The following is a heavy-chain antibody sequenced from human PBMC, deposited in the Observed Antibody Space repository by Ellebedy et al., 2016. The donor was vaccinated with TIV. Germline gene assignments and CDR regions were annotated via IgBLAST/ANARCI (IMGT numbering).Heavy chain of an antibody. D-gene: IGHD5-18*01. Sequence: GESLKISCAASGFTFSIYGMQWVRQTPGKGLEWIAVIWYDGTKKFYAESVKGRFTISRDNSKNTLYLQMNSLGVEDTAVYHCAKGKQLWLPYCGMDVWGQGTTVTVSS. CDR1: GFTFSIYG. J-gene: IGHJ6*02. CDR2: IWYDGTKK. CDR3: AKGKQLWLPYCGMDV. V-gene: IGHV3-33*06.